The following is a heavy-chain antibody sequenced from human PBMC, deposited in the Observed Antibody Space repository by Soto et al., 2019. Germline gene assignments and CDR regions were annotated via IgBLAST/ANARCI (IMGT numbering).Heavy chain of an antibody. J-gene: IGHJ4*02. CDR1: GGTFSSYA. D-gene: IGHD3-22*01. CDR2: TIPIFGTA. CDR3: ASHYDTSGYYRFGDY. V-gene: IGHV1-69*12. Sequence: QVQLVQSGAEVKKPGSSVKVSCKASGGTFSSYAISWVRQAPGQGLEWMGGTIPIFGTANYAQKFQGRVTITADESTSKAYMELSSLRSEDTAVYYCASHYDTSGYYRFGDYWGQGTLVTVSS.